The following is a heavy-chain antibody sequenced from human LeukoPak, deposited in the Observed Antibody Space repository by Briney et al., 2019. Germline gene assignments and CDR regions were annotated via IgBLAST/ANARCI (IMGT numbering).Heavy chain of an antibody. CDR3: ARDKIVVVTDYYYFDY. D-gene: IGHD3-22*01. V-gene: IGHV1-69*05. J-gene: IGHJ4*02. CDR1: GGTFSSYA. Sequence: SVKVSCKASGGTFSSYAISWVRQAPEQGLEWMGRIIPIFGTANYAQKFQGRVTITTDESTSTAYMELSSLRSEDTAVYCCARDKIVVVTDYYYFDYWGQGTLVTVSS. CDR2: IIPIFGTA.